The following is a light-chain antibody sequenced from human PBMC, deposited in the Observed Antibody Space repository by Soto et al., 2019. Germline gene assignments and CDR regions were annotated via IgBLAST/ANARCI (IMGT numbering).Light chain of an antibody. V-gene: IGKV1-33*01. CDR3: QQYDNLPLT. CDR2: DAS. Sequence: DIQMTQSPSSLSASVGYRVTITCHSIQDIKNYLNWYQQKSGKAPKLLIYDASDLETGVPSRFSGSGSGTDFTFTINSLQPEDIATYYCQQYDNLPLTFGGGTKVDIK. J-gene: IGKJ4*01. CDR1: QDIKNY.